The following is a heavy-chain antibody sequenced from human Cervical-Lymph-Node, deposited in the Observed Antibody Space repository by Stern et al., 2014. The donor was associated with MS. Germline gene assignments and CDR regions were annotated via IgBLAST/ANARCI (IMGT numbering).Heavy chain of an antibody. V-gene: IGHV3-74*01. CDR2: INSDGSST. D-gene: IGHD2-21*02. CDR1: GFTFSSYW. Sequence: EVHLVESGGGLVQPGGSLRLSCAASGFTFSSYWMHWVRQAPGKGLEWVSRINSDGSSTSYADSVKGRFTISRDNAKNTLYLQMNSLRAEDTAVYYCARDPSYCGGDCYANWFDPWGQGTLVTVSS. J-gene: IGHJ5*02. CDR3: ARDPSYCGGDCYANWFDP.